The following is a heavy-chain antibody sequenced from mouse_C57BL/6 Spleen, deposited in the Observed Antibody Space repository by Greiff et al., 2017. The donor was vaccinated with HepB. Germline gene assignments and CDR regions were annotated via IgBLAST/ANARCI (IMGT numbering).Heavy chain of an antibody. CDR3: ARTLTTVVAPYFDY. Sequence: EVNVVESGGDLVKPGGSLKLSCAASGFTFSSYGMSWVRQTPDKRLEWVATISSGGSYTYYPDSVKGRFTISRDNAKNTLYLQMSSLKSEDTAMYYCARTLTTVVAPYFDYWGQGTTLTVSS. D-gene: IGHD1-1*01. V-gene: IGHV5-6*01. CDR1: GFTFSSYG. J-gene: IGHJ2*01. CDR2: ISSGGSYT.